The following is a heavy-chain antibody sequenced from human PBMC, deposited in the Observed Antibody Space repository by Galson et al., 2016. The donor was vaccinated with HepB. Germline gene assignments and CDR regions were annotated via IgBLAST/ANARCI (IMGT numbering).Heavy chain of an antibody. Sequence: ETLSLTCTVSGGSISSYYWSWIRQPPGKGLEWLGYIYYSGSTSYNPSLKSRVTISVDKSKNQFSLKLSSVTAADTAVYYCARDPGYSYGYGHYYYGMDVWGQGTTVTVSS. CDR2: IYYSGST. V-gene: IGHV4-59*13. J-gene: IGHJ6*02. CDR3: ARDPGYSYGYGHYYYGMDV. D-gene: IGHD5-18*01. CDR1: GGSISSYY.